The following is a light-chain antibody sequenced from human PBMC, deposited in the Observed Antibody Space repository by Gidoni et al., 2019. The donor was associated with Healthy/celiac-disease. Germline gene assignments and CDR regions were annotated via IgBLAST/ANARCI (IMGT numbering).Light chain of an antibody. CDR2: QDS. CDR3: QAWDSSRV. J-gene: IGLJ2*01. CDR1: KLGDKY. V-gene: IGLV3-1*01. Sequence: SYELTQPPSVSVSPGQTASITCSGDKLGDKYACWYQQKPGQSPVLVIYQDSKLPSGIPERFSGSNSGNTATLTISGTQAMDEADYYCQAWDSSRVFGGGTKLTVL.